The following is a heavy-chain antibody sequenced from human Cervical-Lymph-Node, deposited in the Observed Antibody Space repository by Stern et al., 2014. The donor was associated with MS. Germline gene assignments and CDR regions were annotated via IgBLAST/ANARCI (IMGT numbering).Heavy chain of an antibody. Sequence: VQLGQSGGGLVQPGGSLRLSCAASGFTVSSNYMSWVRQAPGKGLDWVSVIYAGGSTYYADSVKGRFTISRDNSKNTVYLQMNSLRAEDTAVYYCARVVGATAPLLDYWGQGTLVTVSS. J-gene: IGHJ4*02. CDR2: IYAGGST. CDR1: GFTVSSNY. D-gene: IGHD1-26*01. CDR3: ARVVGATAPLLDY. V-gene: IGHV3-66*01.